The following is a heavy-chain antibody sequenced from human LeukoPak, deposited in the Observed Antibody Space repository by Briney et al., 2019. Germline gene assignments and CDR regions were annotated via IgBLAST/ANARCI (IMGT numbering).Heavy chain of an antibody. CDR2: IYHSGST. CDR3: ARQGYYDILTGYQKPFDI. J-gene: IGHJ3*02. CDR1: GYSISSGYY. D-gene: IGHD3-9*01. V-gene: IGHV4-38-2*02. Sequence: PSETLSLTCTVSGYSISSGYYWGWIRQPPGKGLEWIGSIYHSGSTYYNPSLKSRVTISVDTSKNQFSLKLSSVTAADTAVYYCARQGYYDILTGYQKPFDIWGQGTMVTVSS.